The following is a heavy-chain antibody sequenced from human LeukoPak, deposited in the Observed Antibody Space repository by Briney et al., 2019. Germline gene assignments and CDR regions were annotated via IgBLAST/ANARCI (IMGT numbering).Heavy chain of an antibody. J-gene: IGHJ6*02. Sequence: SETLSLTCAVSGGSIGCYYWSWLRQPPGRGLEWIGYIYYSGTTNYNPSLKSRVTISVDTSKNQFSLKLTSVTAADTAVYYCAREDPQTTVPEGLDVWGQGTTVTVSS. D-gene: IGHD4-17*01. CDR1: GGSIGCYY. CDR2: IYYSGTT. CDR3: AREDPQTTVPEGLDV. V-gene: IGHV4-59*01.